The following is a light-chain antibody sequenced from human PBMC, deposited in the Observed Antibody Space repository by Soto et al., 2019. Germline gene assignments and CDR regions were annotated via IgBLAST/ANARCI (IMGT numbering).Light chain of an antibody. V-gene: IGKV1-33*01. J-gene: IGKJ4*01. CDR2: DAS. Sequence: IQMTQSPSSVSASVGDRVTVTCRASQDISGRLAWYQQKPGKAPKLLIYDASNLETGVPSRFSGSGSGTDFTFTISSLQPEDIATYYCQQYDNLPLTFGGGTKVDIK. CDR1: QDISGR. CDR3: QQYDNLPLT.